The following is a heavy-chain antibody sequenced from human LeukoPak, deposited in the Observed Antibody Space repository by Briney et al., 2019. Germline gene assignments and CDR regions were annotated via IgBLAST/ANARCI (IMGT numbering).Heavy chain of an antibody. V-gene: IGHV4-4*07. Sequence: ADTLSLTCTLSGPSISSHYGSWFRHPAGKGLEWIGRIYTRGSTNYNPSPKSRVTMSVDTSKNQFPLKLSSVPAADTAVYYCASQPYSGYGGNNWFDPWGQGTLVTVSS. D-gene: IGHD5-12*01. CDR2: IYTRGST. J-gene: IGHJ5*02. CDR3: ASQPYSGYGGNNWFDP. CDR1: GPSISSHY.